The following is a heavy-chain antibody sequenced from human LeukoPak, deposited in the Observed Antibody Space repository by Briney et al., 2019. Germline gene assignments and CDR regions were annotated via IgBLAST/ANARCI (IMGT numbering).Heavy chain of an antibody. CDR3: ARASGYSSSSGCVP. D-gene: IGHD6-6*01. J-gene: IGHJ5*02. V-gene: IGHV1-2*02. Sequence: GASVKVSCKTSGYIFTNCQMHWVRQAPGQGLEWMGWINPDSGDTHYAQKFQGRVTMTRDRSISTAYMELSGLRSDDTAIYYCARASGYSSSSGCVPWGQGTLVTVSS. CDR1: GYIFTNCQ. CDR2: INPDSGDT.